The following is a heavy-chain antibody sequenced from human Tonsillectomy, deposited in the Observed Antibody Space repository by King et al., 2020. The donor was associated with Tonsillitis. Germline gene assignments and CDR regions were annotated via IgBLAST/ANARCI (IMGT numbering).Heavy chain of an antibody. D-gene: IGHD2-15*01. CDR2: INPNSGGT. CDR3: ARDPRRPGTLEVAPQPGYGLDV. V-gene: IGHV1-2*02. CDR1: GHTFSDYY. J-gene: IGHJ6*02. Sequence: VQLVESGAEVKKPGASLKVSCKASGHTFSDYYLHWVRQAPGQGLEWLGWINPNSGGTNYAQKFQGRVTMTRDTYISTAYMELSRLRSDDTAVYFCARDPRRPGTLEVAPQPGYGLDVGGQGTKVTVSS.